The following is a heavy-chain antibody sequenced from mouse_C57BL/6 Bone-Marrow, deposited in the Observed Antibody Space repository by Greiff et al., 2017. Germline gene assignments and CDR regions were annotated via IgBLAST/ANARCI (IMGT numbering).Heavy chain of an antibody. V-gene: IGHV1-7*01. CDR3: ARDYYGSSYSIDY. Sequence: QVQLKESGAELAKPGASVKLSCKASGYTFTSYWMHWVKQRPGQGLEWIGYINPSSGYTKYNQKFKDKATLTADKSSSPAYMQLSSLTYEDSAVYYGARDYYGSSYSIDYWGQGTSVTVSS. CDR1: GYTFTSYW. CDR2: INPSSGYT. J-gene: IGHJ4*01. D-gene: IGHD1-1*01.